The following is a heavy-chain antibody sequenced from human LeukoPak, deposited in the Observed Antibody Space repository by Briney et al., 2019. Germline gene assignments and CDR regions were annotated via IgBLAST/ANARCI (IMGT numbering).Heavy chain of an antibody. V-gene: IGHV1-24*01. J-gene: IGHJ5*02. CDR1: GYTLTELS. CDR2: FDPKDGET. D-gene: IGHD2-2*01. CDR3: ARYQGNWFDP. Sequence: GASVKVSCKVSGYTLTELSMHWVRQAPGKGLEWMGSFDPKDGETIYAQKFQGRVTMTEDTSTDTAYMELSSLRSDDTAVYYCARYQGNWFDPWGQGTLVTVSS.